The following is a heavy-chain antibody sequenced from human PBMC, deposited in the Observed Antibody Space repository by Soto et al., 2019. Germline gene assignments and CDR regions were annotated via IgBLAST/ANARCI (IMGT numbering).Heavy chain of an antibody. CDR2: ISWNSGSI. J-gene: IGHJ3*02. D-gene: IGHD3-16*01. CDR3: AKDIGLDPLPAFEI. Sequence: EVQLVESGGGLVQPGRSLRLSCAASGFTFDDYAMHWVRQAPGKGLEWVSGISWNSGSIGYADSVKGRFTISRDNAKNSLYLQMNSLRAEDTALYYCAKDIGLDPLPAFEIWGQGTMVTVSS. V-gene: IGHV3-9*01. CDR1: GFTFDDYA.